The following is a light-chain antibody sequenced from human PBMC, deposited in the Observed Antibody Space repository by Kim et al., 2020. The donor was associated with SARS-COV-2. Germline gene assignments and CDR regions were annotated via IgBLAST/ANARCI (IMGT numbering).Light chain of an antibody. CDR1: TGAVTGDHY. Sequence: GTVTLACGASTGAVTGDHYPYWFQQKPGQAPRTLIYDTSNNPSWTPARFSGSLLGGKAALTLSGAQPEDEAEYYCLLSYTGARPWVFGGGTQLTVL. CDR3: LLSYTGARPWV. CDR2: DTS. J-gene: IGLJ3*02. V-gene: IGLV7-46*01.